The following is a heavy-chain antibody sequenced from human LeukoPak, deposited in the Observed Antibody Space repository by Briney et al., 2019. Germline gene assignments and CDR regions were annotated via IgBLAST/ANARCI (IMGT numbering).Heavy chain of an antibody. CDR2: INPSGGST. D-gene: IGHD4-17*01. CDR3: ARNPVTTKYFDY. Sequence: ASEEVSCKASGYTFTSYYMHWVRQAPGQGLEWMGIINPSGGSTRYAQKFQGRVTMTRDTSTSTVYMELSSLRSEDTAVYYCARNPVTTKYFDYWGQGTLVTVSS. J-gene: IGHJ4*02. CDR1: GYTFTSYY. V-gene: IGHV1-46*01.